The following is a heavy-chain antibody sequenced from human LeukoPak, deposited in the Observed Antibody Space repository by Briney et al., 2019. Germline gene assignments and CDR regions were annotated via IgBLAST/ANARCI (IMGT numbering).Heavy chain of an antibody. CDR2: ISSNGGST. D-gene: IGHD3-22*01. CDR1: GFTFSSYA. V-gene: IGHV3-64*01. CDR3: ARGASDSSGYYYYDY. Sequence: GGSLRLSCAASGFTFSSYAMHWVRQAPGKGLEYVSAISSNGGSTFYANSVKGRFTISRDNSKNTLYLQMGSLRGEDMAVYYCARGASDSSGYYYYDYWGQGTLVTVSS. J-gene: IGHJ4*02.